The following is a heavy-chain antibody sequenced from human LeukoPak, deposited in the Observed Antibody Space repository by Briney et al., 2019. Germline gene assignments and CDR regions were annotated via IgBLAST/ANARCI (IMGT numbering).Heavy chain of an antibody. CDR2: INTNTGNP. J-gene: IGHJ4*02. CDR1: GYTFTSYG. CDR3: ARTDSSGWYGSDY. D-gene: IGHD6-19*01. V-gene: IGHV7-4-1*02. Sequence: ASVKVSCKASGYTFTSYGISWVRQAPGQGLEWMGWINTNTGNPTYAQGFTGRFVFSLDTSVSTAYLQISSLKAEDTAVYYCARTDSSGWYGSDYWGQGTLVTVSS.